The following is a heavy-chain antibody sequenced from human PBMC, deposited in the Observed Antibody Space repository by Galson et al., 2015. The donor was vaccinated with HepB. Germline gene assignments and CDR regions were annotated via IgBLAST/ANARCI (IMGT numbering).Heavy chain of an antibody. D-gene: IGHD6-19*01. V-gene: IGHV1-46*01. J-gene: IGHJ3*01. CDR3: ARPQPLYSSGWCSGQGGFNF. CDR1: GYVLTSFY. CDR2: INPTGST. Sequence: SVKVSCKETGYVLTSFYMHWARQAPGQGLEWMGMINPTGSTTYAQKFQGRLSLTRDTSTHTVYMELTSLTSQDTAVYFCARPQPLYSSGWCSGQGGFNFWGQGTMVTVSS.